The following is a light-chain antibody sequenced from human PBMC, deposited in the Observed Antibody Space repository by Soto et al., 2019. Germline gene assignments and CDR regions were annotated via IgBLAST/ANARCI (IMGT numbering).Light chain of an antibody. CDR3: AAWDDSLNDYV. Sequence: QSVLTQPPSASGTPEQRVTISCSGTSSNIGSKTVNWYQQLPGTAPKLLIYSNNQRPSGVPDRLSGSKSGTSASLAISGLQSEDEADYYCAAWDDSLNDYVFGTGTKLTVL. J-gene: IGLJ1*01. CDR1: SSNIGSKT. V-gene: IGLV1-44*01. CDR2: SNN.